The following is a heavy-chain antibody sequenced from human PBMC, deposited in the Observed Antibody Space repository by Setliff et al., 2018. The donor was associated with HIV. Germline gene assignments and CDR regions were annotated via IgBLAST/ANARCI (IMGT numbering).Heavy chain of an antibody. J-gene: IGHJ6*03. Sequence: PSETLSLTCAVYGGSFSGYHWNWIRQPPGKGLEWIGEINHSGRTNYNPSLKSRVTISVDTSKNQFSLRLRSVTAADCARVSCSSWYSIPRYYYYSMDVWGNGTTVTVSS. CDR2: INHSGRT. CDR3: SSWYSIPRYYYYSMDV. CDR1: GGSFSGYH. V-gene: IGHV4-34*01. D-gene: IGHD6-13*01.